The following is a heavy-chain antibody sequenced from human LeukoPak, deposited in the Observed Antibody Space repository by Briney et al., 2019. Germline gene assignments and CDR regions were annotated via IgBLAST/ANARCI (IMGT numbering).Heavy chain of an antibody. Sequence: GGSLRLSCAASGFTFSSYEMNWVRQAPGKGLEWVSYISSSGSTIYYADSVKGRFTISRDNAKNSLYLQMNSLRAEDTAVYYCAELGITMIRGVWGKGTTVTISS. J-gene: IGHJ6*04. CDR1: GFTFSSYE. CDR3: AELGITMIRGV. CDR2: ISSSGSTI. V-gene: IGHV3-48*03. D-gene: IGHD3-22*01.